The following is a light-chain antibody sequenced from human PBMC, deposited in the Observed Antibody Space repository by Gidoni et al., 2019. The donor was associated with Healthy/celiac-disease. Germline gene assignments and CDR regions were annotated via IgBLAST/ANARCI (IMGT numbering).Light chain of an antibody. Sequence: DIQMTQSPSSLSASVGDRVTITCQASQDISNYLNLYQQKPGKAPKLLIYDASNLETGVPSRFSGSVSVTDFTFSICSLQPEDIATYYCQQYDNLPPFTFGPGTKVDIK. V-gene: IGKV1-33*01. CDR2: DAS. J-gene: IGKJ3*01. CDR1: QDISNY. CDR3: QQYDNLPPFT.